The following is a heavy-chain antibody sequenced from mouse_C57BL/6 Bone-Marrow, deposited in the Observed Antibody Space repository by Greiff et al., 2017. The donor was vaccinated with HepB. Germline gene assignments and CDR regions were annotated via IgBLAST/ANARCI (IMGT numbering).Heavy chain of an antibody. D-gene: IGHD2-5*01. V-gene: IGHV3-6*01. J-gene: IGHJ2*01. CDR3: AREWHYYSNFYFDY. CDR2: ISYDGSN. Sequence: EVQLVESGPGLVKPSQSLSLTCSVTGYSITSGYYWNWIRQFPGNKLEWMGYISYDGSNNYNPSLKNRISITRDTSKNQFFLKLNSVTTEDTATYYCAREWHYYSNFYFDYWGQGTTLTVSS. CDR1: GYSITSGYY.